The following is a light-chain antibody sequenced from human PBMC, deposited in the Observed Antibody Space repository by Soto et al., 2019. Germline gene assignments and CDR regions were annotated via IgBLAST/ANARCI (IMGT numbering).Light chain of an antibody. CDR2: EVS. J-gene: IGLJ2*01. Sequence: QSALTQPASVSGSPGQSITISCTGTSSDVGGYNYVSWFQQLPGKAPKLMIFEVSNQPSGVPIRFSGSKSGNTASLTISGLQAEDEADYYCSSFTSSSTLVFGGGTQLTVL. CDR1: SSDVGGYNY. CDR3: SSFTSSSTLV. V-gene: IGLV2-14*01.